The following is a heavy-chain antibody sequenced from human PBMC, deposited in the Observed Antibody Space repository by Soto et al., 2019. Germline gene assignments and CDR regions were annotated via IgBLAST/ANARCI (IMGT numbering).Heavy chain of an antibody. CDR2: IKSKADGGTT. Sequence: LRLSCAASGSTFSNAWMSWVRQAPGKGLEWVGRIKSKADGGTTDYAAPVKGRFTISRDDSKNTLYLQMNSLKTEDTAVYYCTARMPVADRDYWGQGTLVTSPQ. V-gene: IGHV3-15*01. CDR1: GSTFSNAW. CDR3: TARMPVADRDY. D-gene: IGHD6-19*01. J-gene: IGHJ4*02.